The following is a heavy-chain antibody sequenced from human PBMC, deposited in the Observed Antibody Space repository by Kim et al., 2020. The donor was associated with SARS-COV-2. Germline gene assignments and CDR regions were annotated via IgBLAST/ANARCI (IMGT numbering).Heavy chain of an antibody. D-gene: IGHD2-21*01. Sequence: GGSLRLSCAASGFTFTKVWLSWVRQAPGKGLEWVGRIRSKPDGGTADYAAPVKGRFTISRDDSKNTLYLQMNGLRAEDTAFYHCTTDYERIGGLCDGETCYPASLWGQGTLVTVSS. CDR1: GFTFTKVW. J-gene: IGHJ4*02. V-gene: IGHV3-15*01. CDR3: TTDYERIGGLCDGETCYPASL. CDR2: IRSKPDGGTA.